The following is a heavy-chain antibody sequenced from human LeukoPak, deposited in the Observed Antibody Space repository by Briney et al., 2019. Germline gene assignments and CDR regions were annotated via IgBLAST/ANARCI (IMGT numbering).Heavy chain of an antibody. CDR3: AKDRGSRGYSNYDFDY. J-gene: IGHJ4*02. Sequence: PGSSLRLSCAASGFTFSSYGMHWVRQAPGKGLEWVAVIWYDGSNKYYADSVKGRFTISRDNSKNTLYLQMNSLRAEDTAVYYCAKDRGSRGYSNYDFDYWGQGTLVTVSS. D-gene: IGHD4-11*01. V-gene: IGHV3-33*06. CDR2: IWYDGSNK. CDR1: GFTFSSYG.